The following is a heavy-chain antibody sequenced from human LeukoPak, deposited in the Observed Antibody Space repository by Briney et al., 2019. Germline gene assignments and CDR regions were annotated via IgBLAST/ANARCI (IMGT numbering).Heavy chain of an antibody. J-gene: IGHJ6*03. Sequence: GASVKVSCKASGYTFSSYGISWVRQAPGQGLEWMGWISAHSGNTNYEEELQGRVTMTTDTSTSTAYMELRSLRSNDTAVYYCARDKGTEGTYYYYYMDVWGKGTTVTVSS. CDR1: GYTFSSYG. V-gene: IGHV1-18*01. CDR3: ARDKGTEGTYYYYYMDV. D-gene: IGHD1/OR15-1a*01. CDR2: ISAHSGNT.